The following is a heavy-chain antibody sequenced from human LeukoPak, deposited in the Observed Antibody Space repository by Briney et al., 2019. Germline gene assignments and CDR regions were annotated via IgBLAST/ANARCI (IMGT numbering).Heavy chain of an antibody. V-gene: IGHV3-74*01. CDR2: INSDGSWT. J-gene: IGHJ4*02. Sequence: GGSLRLSCAASGNYWMHWVRQAPGKGLVWVSHINSDGSWTSYTDSVKGRFTISKDNAKNTVYLQMNNLRAEDTAVYYCVSFYETYWGRGTLVTVSS. D-gene: IGHD2-2*01. CDR1: GNYW. CDR3: VSFYETY.